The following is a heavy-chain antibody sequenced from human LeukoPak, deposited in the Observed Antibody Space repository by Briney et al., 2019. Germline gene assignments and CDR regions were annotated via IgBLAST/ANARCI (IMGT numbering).Heavy chain of an antibody. J-gene: IGHJ6*03. Sequence: GGSLRLSCAASGFTFNSYAMHWVRQAPGKGLEWVAVITYDGSNKYYADSVKGRFTISRDNSKNTLYLQMNSLRAEDTAVYYCAREVKIYYMDVWGKGTTVTVSS. V-gene: IGHV3-30*04. CDR2: ITYDGSNK. D-gene: IGHD3-10*01. CDR3: AREVKIYYMDV. CDR1: GFTFNSYA.